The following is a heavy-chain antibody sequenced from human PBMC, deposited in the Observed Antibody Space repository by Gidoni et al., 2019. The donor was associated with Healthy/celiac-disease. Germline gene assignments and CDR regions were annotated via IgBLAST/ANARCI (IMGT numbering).Heavy chain of an antibody. D-gene: IGHD2-21*01. Sequence: EVQLVESGGGLVQPGGSLRLSCEASGFTFSSYSMNWVRKAPGKGLEWVSYISSSSSTIYYADSVKGRFTISRDNAKNSLYLQMNSLRAEDTAVYYCARDLFAGVFPGGGDYYYGMDVWGQGTTVTVSS. CDR2: ISSSSSTI. J-gene: IGHJ6*02. V-gene: IGHV3-48*01. CDR3: ARDLFAGVFPGGGDYYYGMDV. CDR1: GFTFSSYS.